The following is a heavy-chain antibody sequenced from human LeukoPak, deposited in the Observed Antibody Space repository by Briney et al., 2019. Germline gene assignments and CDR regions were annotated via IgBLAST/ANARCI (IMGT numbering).Heavy chain of an antibody. CDR3: ARERMGYCSSTSCYPYYYYMDV. CDR1: GGTFSSYA. D-gene: IGHD2-2*01. V-gene: IGHV1-69*01. Sequence: SVKVSCKASGGTFSSYAISWVRQAPGQGLEWMGGIIPIFGTANYAQKFQGRVTITADESTSTAYMELSSLRSEDTAVYYCARERMGYCSSTSCYPYYYYMDVWGKGTTVTVSS. J-gene: IGHJ6*03. CDR2: IIPIFGTA.